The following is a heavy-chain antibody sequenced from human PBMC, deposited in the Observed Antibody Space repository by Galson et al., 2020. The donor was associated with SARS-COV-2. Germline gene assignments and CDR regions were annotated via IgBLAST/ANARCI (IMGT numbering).Heavy chain of an antibody. V-gene: IGHV3-23*01. CDR2: ISSTGGDT. J-gene: IGHJ4*02. CDR3: AKRWYVGVINIPPAFDS. CDR1: GFTFKNYA. Sequence: GESLKISCAASGFTFKNYAMTWVRQAPGKGLEWVSLISSTGGDTYYADSVKGRFTISRDNSENTLSLQMNNLRAEDTALYYCAKRWYVGVINIPPAFDSWGQGTLVTVSS. D-gene: IGHD3-3*01.